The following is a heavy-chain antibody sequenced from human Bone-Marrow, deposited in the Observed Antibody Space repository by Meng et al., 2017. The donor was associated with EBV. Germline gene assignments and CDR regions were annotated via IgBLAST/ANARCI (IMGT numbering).Heavy chain of an antibody. D-gene: IGHD1-26*01. CDR3: ASHLTMSGTRGFDY. CDR2: ISQGGTT. CDR1: SGSISSSIW. V-gene: IGHV4/OR15-8*01. J-gene: IGHJ4*02. Sequence: QLQLQESGPGLVKPSETLSLTFVVSSGSISSSIWWSWVRQPPGKGLEWIGEISQGGTTYYDPSLESRVTMFVDKVKNQLSLRVSSVTAADTAVYYCASHLTMSGTRGFDYWGPGTLVTVSS.